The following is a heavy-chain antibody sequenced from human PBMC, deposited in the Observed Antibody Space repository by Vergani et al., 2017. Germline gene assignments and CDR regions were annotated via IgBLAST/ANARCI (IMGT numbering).Heavy chain of an antibody. J-gene: IGHJ3*02. V-gene: IGHV3-66*01. CDR3: ARDKGLRWQTDDAFDI. Sequence: EVQLVESGGGLVQPGGSLRLSCAASGFTVSSNYMSWVRQAPGKGLEWVSVIYSGGSTYYADSVKGRFTISRDNSKNTLYLQMNSLRAEDTAVYYCARDKGLRWQTDDAFDIWGQGTMVTVSS. CDR1: GFTVSSNY. D-gene: IGHD4-23*01. CDR2: IYSGGST.